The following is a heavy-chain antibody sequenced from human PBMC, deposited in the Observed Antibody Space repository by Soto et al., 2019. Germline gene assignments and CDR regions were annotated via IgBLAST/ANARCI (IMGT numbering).Heavy chain of an antibody. V-gene: IGHV2-5*02. CDR3: AHANPYNRGWFQTWFDP. D-gene: IGHD6-19*01. J-gene: IGHJ5*02. CDR2: IYWDDDK. Sequence: QITLKESGPTLVKPTQTLTLTCTVSGFSLSTYGVAVGWIRQPPGKALEWVAVIYWDDDKRYSPSLKSRLTLPEDTSKYHLVRTLTNMAPVDTGTYYYAHANPYNRGWFQTWFDPWGQGTLVTVSS. CDR1: GFSLSTYGVA.